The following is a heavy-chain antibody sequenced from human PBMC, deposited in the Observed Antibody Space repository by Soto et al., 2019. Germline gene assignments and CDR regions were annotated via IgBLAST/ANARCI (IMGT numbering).Heavy chain of an antibody. Sequence: GASVHVSCKASGYTFTSYAMHWVRQAPGQRLEWMGWINAGNGNTKYSQKFQGRFTISRDNSKNTLYLQMNSLRAEDTAVYYCANLYGDYRNRDYWGQGTLVTVSS. CDR3: ANLYGDYRNRDY. CDR1: GYTFTSYA. D-gene: IGHD4-17*01. V-gene: IGHV1-3*01. J-gene: IGHJ4*02. CDR2: INAGNGNT.